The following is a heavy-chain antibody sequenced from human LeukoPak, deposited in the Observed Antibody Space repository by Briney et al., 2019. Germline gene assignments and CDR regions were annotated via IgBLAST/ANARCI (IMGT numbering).Heavy chain of an antibody. Sequence: GGSLRLSCSASGFTFSTYWMHWVRQAPGKGLVWVSCINSDGSYTSYADSVKGRFTISRDNAKNTLYLQMNSLRAEDTAVYYCARGSSGWFGRDVWGQGTTVTVSS. D-gene: IGHD6-19*01. CDR1: GFTFSTYW. CDR2: INSDGSYT. J-gene: IGHJ6*02. CDR3: ARGSSGWFGRDV. V-gene: IGHV3-74*01.